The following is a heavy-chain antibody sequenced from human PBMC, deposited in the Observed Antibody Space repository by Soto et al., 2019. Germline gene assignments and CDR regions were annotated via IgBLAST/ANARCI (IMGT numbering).Heavy chain of an antibody. V-gene: IGHV3-23*01. CDR2: ISGGGDTT. CDR1: GFTFNNYA. CDR3: AKGQGGSGSLTPRVDF. Sequence: EVQLLESGGGLVQPGGSLRLSCAASGFTFNNYAMTWVRQAPGKGLEWVSAISGGGDTTSYADSVKGRFTVSRDGSKNTLYLQMGSLRAEDTALYYCAKGQGGSGSLTPRVDFWGQGTRFTVSS. J-gene: IGHJ4*02. D-gene: IGHD3-10*01.